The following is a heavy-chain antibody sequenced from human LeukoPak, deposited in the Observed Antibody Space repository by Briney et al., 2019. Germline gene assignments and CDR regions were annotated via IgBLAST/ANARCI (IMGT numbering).Heavy chain of an antibody. D-gene: IGHD3-9*01. J-gene: IGHJ3*02. CDR1: GGSISSYY. CDR2: IYTSGST. CDR3: ARDLSVRYFDWFPHHDAFDI. Sequence: PSETLSLTCTVSGGSISSYYWSWIRQPAGKGLEWIGRIYTSGSTNYNPSLKGRVTMSVDTSKNQFSLKLSSVTAADTAVYYCARDLSVRYFDWFPHHDAFDIWGQGTMVTVSS. V-gene: IGHV4-4*07.